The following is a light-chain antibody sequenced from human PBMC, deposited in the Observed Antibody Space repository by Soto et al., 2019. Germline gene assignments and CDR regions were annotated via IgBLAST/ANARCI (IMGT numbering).Light chain of an antibody. CDR2: DAS. CDR1: QSISSW. Sequence: DIQMTQSPSTLSASVGDRVTITCRASQSISSWLAWYQQKPGKAPKLLIYDASSLESGVPSRFSGSGSGTEFTLTISSLQPDDFATYYCQQYNSYRTFGQGTK. V-gene: IGKV1-5*01. CDR3: QQYNSYRT. J-gene: IGKJ1*01.